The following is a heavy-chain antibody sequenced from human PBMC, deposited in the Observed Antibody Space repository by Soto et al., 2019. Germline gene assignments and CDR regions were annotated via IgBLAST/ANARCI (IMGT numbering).Heavy chain of an antibody. CDR3: AKDAEEKPDSPVPIYYYYYMDV. CDR2: ISYDGSNK. CDR1: GFTFSSYG. Sequence: HPGGSLRLSCAASGFTFSSYGMHWVRQAPGKGLEWVAVISYDGSNKYYADSVKGRFTISRDNSKNTLYLQMNSLRAEDTAVYYCAKDAEEKPDSPVPIYYYYYMDVWGKGTTVTVSS. D-gene: IGHD3-22*01. V-gene: IGHV3-30*18. J-gene: IGHJ6*03.